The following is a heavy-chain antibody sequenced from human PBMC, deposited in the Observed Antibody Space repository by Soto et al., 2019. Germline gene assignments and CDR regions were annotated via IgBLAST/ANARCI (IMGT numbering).Heavy chain of an antibody. CDR3: TTDMWRIAVVVGSTGYFNP. J-gene: IGHJ5*02. CDR2: IKSKSDGGTT. D-gene: IGHD2-15*01. V-gene: IGHV3-15*01. CDR1: GFTFRDAW. Sequence: GGSLRLSCAASGFTFRDAWMSWVRQAPGKGLDWVGRIKSKSDGGTTEYAAPVRGRFTISRDDSKNTLYPQMNSLKTEDTAVYYCTTDMWRIAVVVGSTGYFNPWGQGT.